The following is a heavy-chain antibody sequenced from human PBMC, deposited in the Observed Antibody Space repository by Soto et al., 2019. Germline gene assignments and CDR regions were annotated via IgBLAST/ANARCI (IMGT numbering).Heavy chain of an antibody. Sequence: ASVKVSCQASGYTLTSYAMHWVRQAPGQRLEWMGWINAGNGNTKYSQKFQGRVTITRDTSASTAYMELSSLRSEDTAVYYCARVQEVSYAFDIWGQGTMVTVSS. J-gene: IGHJ3*02. CDR1: GYTLTSYA. CDR3: ARVQEVSYAFDI. V-gene: IGHV1-3*01. CDR2: INAGNGNT.